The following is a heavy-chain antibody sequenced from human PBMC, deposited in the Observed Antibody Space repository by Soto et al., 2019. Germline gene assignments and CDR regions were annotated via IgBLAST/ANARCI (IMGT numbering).Heavy chain of an antibody. V-gene: IGHV1-69*12. D-gene: IGHD6-13*01. Sequence: QVQLVQSGAEVKKPGSSVKVSCKASGGTFSSYAISWVRQAPGQGLEWMGGIIPIFGTADYAQKFQGRVTITADDATSTAYMELRSLRSEDTAVYYCASLIAAAGPPHSPRYYYGMDVWGQGTTVTVSS. CDR3: ASLIAAAGPPHSPRYYYGMDV. CDR1: GGTFSSYA. J-gene: IGHJ6*02. CDR2: IIPIFGTA.